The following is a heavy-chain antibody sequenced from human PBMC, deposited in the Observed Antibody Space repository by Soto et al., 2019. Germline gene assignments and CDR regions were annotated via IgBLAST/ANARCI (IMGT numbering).Heavy chain of an antibody. V-gene: IGHV4-61*09. J-gene: IGHJ4*02. Sequence: PSETLSLTCSVSGASVTSPEHYWTWLRQPAGKGLEWIGHVFPGGPTSHNSSLKSRVSMSVDTSKNQFSLTLTSVTAADTAVYYCARTLSGFTYGSRQFYFDYWGQGTLVTVSS. CDR1: GASVTSPEHY. D-gene: IGHD3-10*01. CDR3: ARTLSGFTYGSRQFYFDY. CDR2: VFPGGPT.